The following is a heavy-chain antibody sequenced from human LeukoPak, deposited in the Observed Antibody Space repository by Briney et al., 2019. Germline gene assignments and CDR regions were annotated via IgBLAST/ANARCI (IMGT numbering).Heavy chain of an antibody. CDR2: IYTYGST. CDR1: DFTVNSHD. CDR3: AKTNGYYSD. V-gene: IGHV3-53*01. Sequence: GGSLRLSCAASDFTVNSHDMTWVRQAPGKGLEWVSVIYTYGSTYYADSVKGRFTISRHNSKNSLSLQVSSLRAEDTAVYYCAKTNGYYSDWGQGTLVTVSS. D-gene: IGHD3-22*01. J-gene: IGHJ4*02.